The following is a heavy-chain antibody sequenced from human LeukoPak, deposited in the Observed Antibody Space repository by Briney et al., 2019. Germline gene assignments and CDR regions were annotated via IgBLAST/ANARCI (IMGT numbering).Heavy chain of an antibody. V-gene: IGHV4-34*01. J-gene: IGHJ4*02. D-gene: IGHD1-26*01. CDR3: ASIVGATTIASFDY. CDR2: INHSGST. Sequence: SETLSLTCAVYGGSFSGYYWSWIRQPPGKGLGWIGEINHSGSTNYNPSLKSRVTISVDTSKNQFSLKLSSVTAADTAVYYCASIVGATTIASFDYWGQGTLVTVSS. CDR1: GGSFSGYY.